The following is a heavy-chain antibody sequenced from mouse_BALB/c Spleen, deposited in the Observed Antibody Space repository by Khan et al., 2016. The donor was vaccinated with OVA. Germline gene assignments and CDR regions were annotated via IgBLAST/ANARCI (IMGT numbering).Heavy chain of an antibody. Sequence: QVQLQQSGAELARPGASVKMSCKASGYTFTTYTIHWVKQRPGQDLEWIGYIIPSNDYTNYNQKFKDRATLTADKSSSTAYMQLSSLTSEDSAVYYCVREGAYYRSDGWFAYWGQGTLVTVSA. V-gene: IGHV1-4*01. CDR3: VREGAYYRSDGWFAY. CDR2: IIPSNDYT. CDR1: GYTFTTYT. J-gene: IGHJ3*01. D-gene: IGHD2-14*01.